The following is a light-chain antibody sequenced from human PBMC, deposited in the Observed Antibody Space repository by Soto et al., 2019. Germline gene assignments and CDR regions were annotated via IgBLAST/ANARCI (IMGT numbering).Light chain of an antibody. V-gene: IGKV3-11*01. CDR2: DAS. Sequence: EIVLTPSPATMSLSPGESATLSGRASQSVSSYLAWYQQRPGQAPRLLIYDASNRATGIPARFSGSGSGTDFTLTIRGLEPEDLAVYYCQESSNWPPITVGPGTRLEIK. CDR3: QESSNWPPIT. J-gene: IGKJ5*01. CDR1: QSVSSY.